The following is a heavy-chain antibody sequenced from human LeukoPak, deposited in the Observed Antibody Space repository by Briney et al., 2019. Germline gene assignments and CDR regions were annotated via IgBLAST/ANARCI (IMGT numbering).Heavy chain of an antibody. Sequence: GGSLRLSCAASGFTFSSYAMHWVRQVPGKGLEWVAVISYDGSNKYYADSVKGRFTISRDNSKNTLYLQMNSLRAEDTAVYYCARARRPGWCYHLLVYWGQGTLVTVSS. CDR3: ARARRPGWCYHLLVY. CDR2: ISYDGSNK. J-gene: IGHJ4*02. CDR1: GFTFSSYA. V-gene: IGHV3-30*04. D-gene: IGHD4/OR15-4a*01.